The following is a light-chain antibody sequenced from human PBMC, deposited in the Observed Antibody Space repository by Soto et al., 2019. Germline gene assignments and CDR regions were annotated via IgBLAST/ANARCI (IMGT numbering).Light chain of an antibody. CDR1: NSDIGGYNF. CDR3: CSYVDIYTYA. V-gene: IGLV2-11*01. CDR2: DIT. Sequence: QSALTQPRSVSGSPGQSVTISCAGTNSDIGGYNFVSWYLQRPGTAPKLMIYDITKRPSGVPDRFSGSKSGNTASLTISGLQAEDEADYYCCSYVDIYTYAFGTGTKVTVL. J-gene: IGLJ1*01.